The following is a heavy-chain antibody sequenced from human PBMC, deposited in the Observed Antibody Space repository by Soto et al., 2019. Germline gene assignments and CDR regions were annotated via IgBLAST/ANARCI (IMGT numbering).Heavy chain of an antibody. Sequence: QVQLAESGGGVVQPGRSLTITCAASGFTLGTYGMNWVRQAPGKGLEWVAVISNNGGDKYYSDSVMGRFTISRDNSKNMLFLQMNSLKAEDTAVYFCTKEFFDSYCFYPSLDAFDIWGQGTVVTVSS. CDR3: TKEFFDSYCFYPSLDAFDI. V-gene: IGHV3-30*18. D-gene: IGHD3-16*02. J-gene: IGHJ3*02. CDR1: GFTLGTYG. CDR2: ISNNGGDK.